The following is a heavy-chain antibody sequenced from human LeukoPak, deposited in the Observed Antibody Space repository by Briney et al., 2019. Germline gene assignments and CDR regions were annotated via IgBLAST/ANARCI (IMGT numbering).Heavy chain of an antibody. J-gene: IGHJ4*02. D-gene: IGHD6-13*01. CDR2: IKSKTDGGKT. V-gene: IGHV3-15*01. CDR3: TTCPSSSWYFFYGRGPDY. Sequence: GGSLRLSCAASGFTFSNAWMSWVRQAPGKGLEWVGRIKSKTDGGKTEYTAPGRGTFTIDRDDTKNTLYLQMNSLKTEDTAVYYCTTCPSSSWYFFYGRGPDYWGQGTLVTVSS. CDR1: GFTFSNAW.